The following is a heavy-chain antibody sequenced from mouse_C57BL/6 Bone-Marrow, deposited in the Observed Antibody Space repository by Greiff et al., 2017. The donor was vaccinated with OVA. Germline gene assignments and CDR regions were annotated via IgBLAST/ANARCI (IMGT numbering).Heavy chain of an antibody. V-gene: IGHV1-55*01. J-gene: IGHJ4*01. CDR3: ERQRPHRNYAMDY. CDR2: IYPGSGST. D-gene: IGHD2-14*01. CDR1: GYTFTSYW. Sequence: QVQLQQPGAELVKPGASVKMSCKASGYTFTSYWITWVKQRPGQGLAWIGDIYPGSGSTNYNDKFKSRATLSVETDSSTAYMQLSSLTSEDSAVYNCERQRPHRNYAMDYWGQGTSVTVSS.